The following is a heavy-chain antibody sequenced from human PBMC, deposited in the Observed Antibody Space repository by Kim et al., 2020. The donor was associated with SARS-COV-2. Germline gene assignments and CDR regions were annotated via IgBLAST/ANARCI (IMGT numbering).Heavy chain of an antibody. Sequence: GGSLRLSCVASGFTFEDYGMSWVRQAPGKGLEWVSGINRNRDSTCYVDSVKGRFTISRDNAKKSLYVQMNSLRAEDTAFYHCGRGYFGGPFDLWGQGNRDTVSS. D-gene: IGHD3-10*01. CDR1: GFTFEDYG. J-gene: IGHJ4*02. CDR3: GRGYFGGPFDL. CDR2: INRNRDST. V-gene: IGHV3-20*01.